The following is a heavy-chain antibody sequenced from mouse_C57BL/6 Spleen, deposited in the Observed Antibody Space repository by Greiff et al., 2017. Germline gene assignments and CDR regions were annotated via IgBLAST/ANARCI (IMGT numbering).Heavy chain of an antibody. V-gene: IGHV1-82*01. CDR2: LYPGAGDT. CDR3: ARSNGIRMNYNAMDY. CDR1: GYAFSSSW. J-gene: IGHJ4*01. Sequence: VQLLQSGPELVKPGASVKISCKASGYAFSSSWMHWVKQRPGKGLEWIGLLYPGAGDTDYNGKFKGKATLTADKSSSTAYMQLSSLTSEDSAVYVCARSNGIRMNYNAMDYWGQGTSVTVAS. D-gene: IGHD1-2*01.